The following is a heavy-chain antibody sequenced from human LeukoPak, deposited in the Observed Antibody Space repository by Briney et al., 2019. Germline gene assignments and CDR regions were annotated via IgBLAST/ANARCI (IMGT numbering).Heavy chain of an antibody. CDR3: ARGYKGSGWFNWFDP. J-gene: IGHJ5*02. Sequence: SVKVSCKASGGTFSSYAISWVRQAPGQGLEWMGGIIPIFGTANYAQKFQGRVTITADESTSTAYMELSSLRSEDTAVYYCARGYKGSGWFNWFDPWGQGTLVTVSS. D-gene: IGHD6-19*01. V-gene: IGHV1-69*13. CDR2: IIPIFGTA. CDR1: GGTFSSYA.